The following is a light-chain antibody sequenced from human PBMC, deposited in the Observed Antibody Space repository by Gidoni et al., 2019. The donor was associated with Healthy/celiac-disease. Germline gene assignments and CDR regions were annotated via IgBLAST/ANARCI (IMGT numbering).Light chain of an antibody. V-gene: IGKV1-39*01. Sequence: IQMTQSPSSLSASVGDRVTITCRASQSISSYLNWYQQKPGKAPKLLIYAASSLQSGVPSRFSGSGSGTDFTLTISSLQPEDFATYYCQQSYSTFALTFGGGTKVEIK. CDR3: QQSYSTFALT. CDR2: AAS. J-gene: IGKJ4*01. CDR1: QSISSY.